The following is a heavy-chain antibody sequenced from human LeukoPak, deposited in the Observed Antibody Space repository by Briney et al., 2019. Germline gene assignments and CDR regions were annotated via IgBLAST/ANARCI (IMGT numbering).Heavy chain of an antibody. CDR1: GYTFTGYY. J-gene: IGHJ6*03. V-gene: IGHV1-2*02. CDR3: ARDRGSSGWYGTYYYYYYMDV. Sequence: EASVTVSFKASGYTFTGYYMHWVRQAPGQGLEWMGWINPNSGGTNYAQKFQGRVTITRDTSISTAYMELSRLRSDDTAVYYCARDRGSSGWYGTYYYYYYMDVWGKGTTVTVSS. CDR2: INPNSGGT. D-gene: IGHD6-19*01.